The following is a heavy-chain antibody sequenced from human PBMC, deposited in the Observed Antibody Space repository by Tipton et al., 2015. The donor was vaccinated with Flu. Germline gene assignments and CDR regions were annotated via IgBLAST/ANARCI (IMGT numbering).Heavy chain of an antibody. V-gene: IGHV4-61*01. Sequence: LSLTCSVSGGSVRSDFYYWSWIRQPPGKAPEWIGYMYYSGTTNYNPSLKSRVSISIDGSKSQLSLRLRSVTAADTAVYYCARDRSLVPGAMVDWGQGTLVTVSS. D-gene: IGHD3-10*01. CDR1: GGSVRSDFYY. J-gene: IGHJ4*02. CDR2: MYYSGTT. CDR3: ARDRSLVPGAMVD.